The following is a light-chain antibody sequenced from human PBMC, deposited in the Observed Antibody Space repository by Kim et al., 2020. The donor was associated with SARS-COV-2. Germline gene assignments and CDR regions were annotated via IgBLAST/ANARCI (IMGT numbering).Light chain of an antibody. CDR1: SLRSYY. CDR2: GKN. J-gene: IGLJ2*01. V-gene: IGLV3-19*01. Sequence: SSELTQDPAVSVALGQTVRITCQGDSLRSYYASWYQQKPGQAPVLVIYGKNNRPSGIPDRFPGSSSGNTASLTITGAPAEDEADYYCNSRDSSGNHLVFG. CDR3: NSRDSSGNHLV.